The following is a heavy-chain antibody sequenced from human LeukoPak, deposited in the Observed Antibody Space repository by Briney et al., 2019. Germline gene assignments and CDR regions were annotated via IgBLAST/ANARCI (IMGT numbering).Heavy chain of an antibody. Sequence: GGSLRLSCAASGFTFSSYWMSWVRQAPGKGLEWVANIKQDGSGKYYVDSVKGRFTISRDNAKNSLYLQMNSLRAEDTAVYYCARGPYSSSWYEGYYFDYWGQGTLVTVSS. J-gene: IGHJ4*02. D-gene: IGHD6-13*01. CDR2: IKQDGSGK. V-gene: IGHV3-7*03. CDR1: GFTFSSYW. CDR3: ARGPYSSSWYEGYYFDY.